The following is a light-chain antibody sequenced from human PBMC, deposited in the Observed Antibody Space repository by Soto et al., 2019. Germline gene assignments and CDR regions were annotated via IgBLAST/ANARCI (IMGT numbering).Light chain of an antibody. Sequence: DIQMTQSPSSLSASAEDRVTITCRASQGISDYLAWYQQKPGKVPKLLIYAASTLQSGVPSRFSGSGSGTDFTLTISSLQPEDVATYYCQMYNSAPWTFGQGTKVEIK. CDR2: AAS. CDR1: QGISDY. CDR3: QMYNSAPWT. V-gene: IGKV1-27*01. J-gene: IGKJ1*01.